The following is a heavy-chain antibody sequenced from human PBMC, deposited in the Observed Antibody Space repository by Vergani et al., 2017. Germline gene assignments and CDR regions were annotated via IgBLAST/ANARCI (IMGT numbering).Heavy chain of an antibody. CDR1: GGSVSSGSYY. V-gene: IGHV4-61*10. D-gene: IGHD4-23*01. CDR2: IYYSGST. CDR3: ARLQDDYGGIPEI. Sequence: QVQLQESGPGLVKPSETLSLTCTVSGGSVSSGSYYWSWIRQPAGKGLEWIGYIYYSGSTNYNPSLKSRVTISVDTSKNQFSLKLSSVTAADTAVYYCARLQDDYGGIPEIWGQGTLVTVSS. J-gene: IGHJ4*02.